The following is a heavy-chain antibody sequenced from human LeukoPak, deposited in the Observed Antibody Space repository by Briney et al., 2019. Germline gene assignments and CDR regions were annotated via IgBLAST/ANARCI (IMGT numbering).Heavy chain of an antibody. CDR2: IYYSGST. J-gene: IGHJ4*02. CDR3: ARSGVLWHLYY. V-gene: IGHV4-39*07. Sequence: SETLSLTCTVSGVSISNSTYYWGWIRQPPGKGREWIVRIYYSGSTYDDPSLKSRFTIRVNTDKNQFSLKLSSVPAAHTAVYYCARSGVLWHLYYWGQGTLVTVSS. D-gene: IGHD2/OR15-2a*01. CDR1: GVSISNSTYY.